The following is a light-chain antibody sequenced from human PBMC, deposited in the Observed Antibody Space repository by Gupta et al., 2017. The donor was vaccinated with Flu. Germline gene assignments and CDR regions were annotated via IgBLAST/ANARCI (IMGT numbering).Light chain of an antibody. CDR1: SSNIGSNT. Sequence: QSVLTQPPSASVPPGQRVTISCSGSSSNIGSNTVNWYQQHPGTAPKLLIYSNNQRPPGVPDRFSGAKSGTSAAVATSGLQAEDEADYYCAAWDASRNGQVFGGGTKLTVL. J-gene: IGLJ3*02. CDR3: AAWDASRNGQV. CDR2: SNN. V-gene: IGLV1-44*01.